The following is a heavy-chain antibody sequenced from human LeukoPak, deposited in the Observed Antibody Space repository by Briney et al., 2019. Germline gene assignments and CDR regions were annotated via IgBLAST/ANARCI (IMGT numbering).Heavy chain of an antibody. CDR3: ARGASWLPYYYYMDV. V-gene: IGHV1-69*05. CDR2: ITPIFGTA. D-gene: IGHD3-9*01. CDR1: GGTFSRYA. J-gene: IGHJ6*03. Sequence: GASVKVSCKASGGTFSRYAISWVRQAPGQGLEWMGGITPIFGTANYAQKFQGRVTIITDESTSTAYMELSSLRSEDTAVYYCARGASWLPYYYYMDVWGKGTTVTVSS.